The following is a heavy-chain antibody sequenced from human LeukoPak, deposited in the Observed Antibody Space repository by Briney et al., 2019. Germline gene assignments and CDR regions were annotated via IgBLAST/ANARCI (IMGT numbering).Heavy chain of an antibody. Sequence: GGSLRLSCAASGFTISSYSMNWVRQAPGKGLEWVSSISSSSSYIYYADSVKGRFTISRDNAKNSLYLQMNSLRAEDTAVYYCARMGVTNFDYWGQGTLVTVSS. V-gene: IGHV3-21*01. D-gene: IGHD2-21*02. CDR1: GFTISSYS. CDR3: ARMGVTNFDY. CDR2: ISSSSSYI. J-gene: IGHJ4*02.